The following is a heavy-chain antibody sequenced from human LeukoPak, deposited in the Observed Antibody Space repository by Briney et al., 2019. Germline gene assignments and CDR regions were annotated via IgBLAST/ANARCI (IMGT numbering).Heavy chain of an antibody. D-gene: IGHD2-2*02. CDR2: ISSSSSTI. CDR3: ARQYCSSTSCYTTKGYYYYYMDV. Sequence: GGSLRLSCAASGFTFSSYSMNWVRQAPGKGLEWVSYISSSSSTIYYADSVKGRFTISRDNAKNSLYLQMNSLRAEDTAVYYCARQYCSSTSCYTTKGYYYYYMDVWGKGTTVTVSS. V-gene: IGHV3-48*01. J-gene: IGHJ6*03. CDR1: GFTFSSYS.